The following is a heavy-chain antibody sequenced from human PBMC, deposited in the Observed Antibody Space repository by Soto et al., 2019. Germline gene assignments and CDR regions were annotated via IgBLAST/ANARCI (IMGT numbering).Heavy chain of an antibody. CDR2: IYYSGST. V-gene: IGHV4-30-4*01. J-gene: IGHJ5*02. Sequence: SETLSLTCTVSGGSISSGDYYWSWIRQPPGKGLEWIGYIYYSGSTYYNPSLKGRVTISVDTSKNQFSLKLSSVTAADTAVYYCARTSIAALNWFDPWGQGTLVTVSS. CDR3: ARTSIAALNWFDP. D-gene: IGHD6-6*01. CDR1: GGSISSGDYY.